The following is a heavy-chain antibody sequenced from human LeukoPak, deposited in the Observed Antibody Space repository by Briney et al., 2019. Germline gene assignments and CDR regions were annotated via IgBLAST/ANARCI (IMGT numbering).Heavy chain of an antibody. Sequence: PSETLSLTCAVYGGSFSGYYWSWIRQPPGKGLEWIGEINHSGSTNYNPSLKSRVTISVDTSKNQFSLKLSSVTAADTAVYYCASYGDYRGQGIHAFDIWGQGTMVTVSS. V-gene: IGHV4-34*01. CDR2: INHSGST. J-gene: IGHJ3*02. CDR3: ASYGDYRGQGIHAFDI. CDR1: GGSFSGYY. D-gene: IGHD4-17*01.